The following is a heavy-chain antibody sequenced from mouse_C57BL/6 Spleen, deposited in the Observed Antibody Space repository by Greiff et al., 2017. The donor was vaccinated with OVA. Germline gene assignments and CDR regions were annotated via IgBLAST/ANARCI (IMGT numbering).Heavy chain of an antibody. CDR3: ARGGIYYDYEGY. V-gene: IGHV1-19*01. CDR2: INPYNGGT. Sequence: VHVKQSGPVLVKPGASVKMSCKASGYTFTDYYMNWVKQSHGKSLEWIGVINPYNGGTSYNQKFKGKATLTVDKSSSTAYMELNSLTSEDSAVYYCARGGIYYDYEGYWGQGTTLTVSS. D-gene: IGHD2-4*01. J-gene: IGHJ2*01. CDR1: GYTFTDYY.